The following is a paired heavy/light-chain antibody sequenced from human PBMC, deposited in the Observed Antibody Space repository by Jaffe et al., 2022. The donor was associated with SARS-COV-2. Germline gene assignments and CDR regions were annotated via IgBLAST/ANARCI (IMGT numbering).Heavy chain of an antibody. CDR3: ARGVNSDY. CDR2: INSEGHTI. CDR1: GFAFSDHY. Sequence: QVRLVESGGDLVKPGGSLRLSCVASGFAFSDHYMTWIRQPPGKGLEWLSHINSEGHTIYYADSVKGRVTISRDNAKNSLYLQMSSLTVEDTAVYYCARGVNSDYWGQGTLVTVSS. D-gene: IGHD3-3*01. J-gene: IGHJ4*02. V-gene: IGHV3-11*01.
Light chain of an antibody. J-gene: IGKJ2*01. V-gene: IGKV4-1*01. CDR3: HQYFSLPYT. CDR2: WAS. Sequence: DIEMTQSPDSLAVSLGERATINCKASQSVLSESNNHNYLAWFQQKPGQPPKLLFYWASTRESGVPDRFSGSGSGTDFTLTISRLQAEDVAVYYCHQYFSLPYTFGQGTKLEIK. CDR1: QSVLSESNNHNY.